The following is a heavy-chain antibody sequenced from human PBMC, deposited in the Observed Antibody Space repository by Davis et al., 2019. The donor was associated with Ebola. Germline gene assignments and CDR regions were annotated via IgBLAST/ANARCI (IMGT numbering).Heavy chain of an antibody. V-gene: IGHV3-53*01. J-gene: IGHJ5*02. D-gene: IGHD3-3*01. CDR1: GFTVSSNY. Sequence: GESLKISCAASGFTVSSNYMSWVRQAPGKGLEWVSVIYSGGSTYYADSVKGRFTISRDNSKNTLYLQMNSLRAEDTAVYYCARGEVRFLEWLTWRFDPWGQGTLVTVSS. CDR2: IYSGGST. CDR3: ARGEVRFLEWLTWRFDP.